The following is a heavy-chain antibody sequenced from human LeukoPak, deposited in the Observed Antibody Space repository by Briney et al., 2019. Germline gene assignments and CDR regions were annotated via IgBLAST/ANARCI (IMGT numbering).Heavy chain of an antibody. CDR3: AKGRYSSGWYGGVSYFDY. CDR1: GFTFDDYT. Sequence: GGSLRLSCAASGFTFDDYTMHWVRQAPGKGLEWVSGISWNSGSIGYADSVKGRFTISRDNAKNSLCLQMNSLRAEDTALYYCAKGRYSSGWYGGVSYFDYWGQGTLVTVSS. V-gene: IGHV3-9*01. D-gene: IGHD6-19*01. J-gene: IGHJ4*02. CDR2: ISWNSGSI.